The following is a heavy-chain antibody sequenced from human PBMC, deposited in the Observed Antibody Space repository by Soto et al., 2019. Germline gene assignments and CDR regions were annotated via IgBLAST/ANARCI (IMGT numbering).Heavy chain of an antibody. Sequence: QVTLKESGPVLVKPTETLTLTCTVSGFSLSNARMGVSWIRQPPGKALEWLAHIFSNDEKSYSTSLRAILTISKDTSKGQVVLTMTNVDPVDTATYYCTRVRGYSYGPYYFDYWGQGTLVTVSS. J-gene: IGHJ4*02. V-gene: IGHV2-26*01. CDR1: GFSLSNARMG. CDR3: TRVRGYSYGPYYFDY. D-gene: IGHD5-18*01. CDR2: IFSNDEK.